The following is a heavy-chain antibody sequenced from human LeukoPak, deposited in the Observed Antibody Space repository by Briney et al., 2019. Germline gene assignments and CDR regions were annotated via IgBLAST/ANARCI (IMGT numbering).Heavy chain of an antibody. CDR3: ARGPYSSSWYYYFDY. J-gene: IGHJ4*02. D-gene: IGHD6-13*01. V-gene: IGHV1-69*04. Sequence: SVKVSCKASGGTFSSYAISWVRQAPGQGLEWMGRIIPILGIANYAQKFQGRVTITADKSTSTAYMELSSLRSEGTAVYYCARGPYSSSWYYYFDYWGQGTLVTVSS. CDR2: IIPILGIA. CDR1: GGTFSSYA.